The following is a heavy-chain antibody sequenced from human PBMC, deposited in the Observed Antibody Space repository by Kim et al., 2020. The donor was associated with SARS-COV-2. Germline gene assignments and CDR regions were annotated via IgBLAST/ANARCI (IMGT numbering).Heavy chain of an antibody. Sequence: ASVKVSCKVSGYTLTELSMHWVRQAPGKGLEWMGGFDPEDGETIYAQKFQGRVTMTEDTSTDTAYMGLSSLRSEDTAVYYCATGYCSSTSCSPNPYYYYYGMDVWGQGTTVTVSS. CDR2: FDPEDGET. V-gene: IGHV1-24*01. CDR1: GYTLTELS. J-gene: IGHJ6*02. CDR3: ATGYCSSTSCSPNPYYYYYGMDV. D-gene: IGHD2-2*01.